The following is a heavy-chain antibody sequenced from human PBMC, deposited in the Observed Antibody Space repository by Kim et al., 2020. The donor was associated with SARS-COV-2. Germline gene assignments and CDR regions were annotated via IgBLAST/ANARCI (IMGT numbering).Heavy chain of an antibody. D-gene: IGHD1-26*01. CDR1: GYTFTSYA. CDR3: ASTSDVGATRGAIDI. Sequence: ASVKVSCKASGYTFTSYAMHWGRQAPGQRLEWMGWINAGNGNTKYSQKFQGRVTITRDTSASTAYMELSSLRSEDTAVYYCASTSDVGATRGAIDIWGQGTMVTVSS. CDR2: INAGNGNT. V-gene: IGHV1-3*01. J-gene: IGHJ3*02.